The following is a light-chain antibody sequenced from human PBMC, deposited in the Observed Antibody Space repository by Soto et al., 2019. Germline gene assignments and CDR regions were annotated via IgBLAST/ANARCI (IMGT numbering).Light chain of an antibody. Sequence: QAVVTQPPSVSGAPGQRVTISCTGSSSNIGAGYDVHWYQQLPGTAPKLLIYGNSNRPSGVPDRFSGSKSGTSASLAITGLQAEDEADYYCQSYDSSQSGSVVFGGGTKRTVL. CDR3: QSYDSSQSGSVV. V-gene: IGLV1-40*01. CDR2: GNS. CDR1: SSNIGAGYD. J-gene: IGLJ2*01.